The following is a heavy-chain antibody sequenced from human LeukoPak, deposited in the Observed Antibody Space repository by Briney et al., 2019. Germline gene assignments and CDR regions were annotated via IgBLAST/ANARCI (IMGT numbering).Heavy chain of an antibody. J-gene: IGHJ4*02. CDR3: TTNLLVRSSTIPSPIDY. CDR2: IKSKTDGGTT. D-gene: IGHD2-2*01. CDR1: GFTFSNAW. Sequence: GGSLRLSCAASGFTFSNAWMSWARQAPGKGLEWVGRIKSKTDGGTTDYAAPVKGRFTISRDDSKNTLYLQMNSLKTEDTAVYYCTTNLLVRSSTIPSPIDYWGQGTLVTVSS. V-gene: IGHV3-15*01.